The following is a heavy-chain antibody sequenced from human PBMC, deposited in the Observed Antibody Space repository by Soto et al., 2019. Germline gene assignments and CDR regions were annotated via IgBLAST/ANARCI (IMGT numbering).Heavy chain of an antibody. CDR2: ISSSGRTI. V-gene: IGHV3-11*01. CDR3: ARAPDYGDYRLDY. Sequence: QVQLVESGGGLVKPGGPLSLSCAASGFTFSDYYMSWIRQAPGKGLEWVSYISSSGRTIYYADSVKGQFTISRDNAKNSLYLQMNSLRAEDTAVYYCARAPDYGDYRLDYWCQGTLVTVSS. CDR1: GFTFSDYY. J-gene: IGHJ4*02. D-gene: IGHD4-17*01.